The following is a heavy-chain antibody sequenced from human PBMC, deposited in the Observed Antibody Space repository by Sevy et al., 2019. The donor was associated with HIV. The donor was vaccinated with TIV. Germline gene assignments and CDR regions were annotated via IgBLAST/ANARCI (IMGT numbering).Heavy chain of an antibody. J-gene: IGHJ4*02. D-gene: IGHD1-1*01. CDR1: GFSFGDYA. V-gene: IGHV3-49*04. CDR3: TRWKGALAIFDY. Sequence: GGSLRLSCTASGFSFGDYAMNWVRQAPGKGLEWVAFLKNKARGGTLDHAASVKGRFTISRDDSKSIVYLQMNDLRTEDTGVYYCTRWKGALAIFDYWGQGVLVTVSS. CDR2: LKNKARGGTL.